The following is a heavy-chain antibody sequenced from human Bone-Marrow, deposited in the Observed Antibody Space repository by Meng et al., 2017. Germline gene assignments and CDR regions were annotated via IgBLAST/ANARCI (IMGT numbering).Heavy chain of an antibody. CDR2: IYYSGST. D-gene: IGHD2-21*01. CDR3: AREGRSHQVGVSVY. Sequence: QVQLQESGPGLVKPSQTLSLTCTVSGGSISSGDYYWSWIRQPPGKGLEWIGYIYYSGSTYYNPSLKSRVTISVDTSKNQFSLKLRFVTAADTAVYHCAREGRSHQVGVSVYWGQGNLVTVSS. J-gene: IGHJ4*02. V-gene: IGHV4-30-4*01. CDR1: GGSISSGDYY.